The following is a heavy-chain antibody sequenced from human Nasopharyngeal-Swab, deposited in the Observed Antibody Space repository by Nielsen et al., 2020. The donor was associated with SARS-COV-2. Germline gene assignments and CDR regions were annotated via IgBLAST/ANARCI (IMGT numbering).Heavy chain of an antibody. J-gene: IGHJ6*02. V-gene: IGHV4-39*02. CDR2: IYYSGST. CDR3: ARESVLRYFDWEYCYYGMDV. Sequence: RQAPGKGLEWIGSIYYSGSTYYNPSLKSRVTISVDTSKNQFSLKLSSVTAADTAVYYCARESVLRYFDWEYCYYGMDVWGQGTTVTVSS. D-gene: IGHD3-9*01.